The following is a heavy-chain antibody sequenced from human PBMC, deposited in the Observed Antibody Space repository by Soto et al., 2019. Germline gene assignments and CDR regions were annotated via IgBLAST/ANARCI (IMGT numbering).Heavy chain of an antibody. CDR1: RDTFRNYV. Sequence: QVQLAQSGAEVKKAGSSVRVSCKASRDTFRNYVIGWVRQAPGQGLEWMGEISCESGGTTYAQKFQGRVTLTRDTSITTVYMELSNLSPDDTAVYYCGRGRNGQLGVFYWGQGTLVTVSS. CDR2: ISCESGGT. V-gene: IGHV1-2*02. D-gene: IGHD1-1*01. J-gene: IGHJ4*02. CDR3: GRGRNGQLGVFY.